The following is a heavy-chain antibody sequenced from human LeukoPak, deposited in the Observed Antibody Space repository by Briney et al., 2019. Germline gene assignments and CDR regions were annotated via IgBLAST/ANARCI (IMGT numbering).Heavy chain of an antibody. D-gene: IGHD2-15*01. CDR1: GFTFSSYS. CDR2: ISSSSSYI. Sequence: GGSLRLSCAASGFTFSSYSMNWVRQAPGKGLEWVSSISSSSSYIYYADSVKGRFTISRDNAKNSLYLQMNSLRAEDTAVYYCARGDIVVVAATLYYYYGMDVWGQGTTVTVSS. V-gene: IGHV3-21*01. J-gene: IGHJ6*02. CDR3: ARGDIVVVAATLYYYYGMDV.